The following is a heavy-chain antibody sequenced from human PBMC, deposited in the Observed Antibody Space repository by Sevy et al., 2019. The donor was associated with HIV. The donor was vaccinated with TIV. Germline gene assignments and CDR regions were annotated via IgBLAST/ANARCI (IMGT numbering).Heavy chain of an antibody. CDR1: GFTFSNYG. Sequence: GGSLRLSCAASGFTFSNYGMHWVRQAPGKGLEWVAVIWNDGSNKYYPDSVKGRFTISRDNSKNTLYLQMNSLRVEDTAGYFCARGGDFNDRSAKRDFDYWGQGTLVTVSS. V-gene: IGHV3-33*01. D-gene: IGHD3-22*01. J-gene: IGHJ4*02. CDR3: ARGGDFNDRSAKRDFDY. CDR2: IWNDGSNK.